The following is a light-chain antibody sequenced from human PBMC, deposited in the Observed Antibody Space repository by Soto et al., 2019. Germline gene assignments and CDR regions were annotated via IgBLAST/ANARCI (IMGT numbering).Light chain of an antibody. CDR3: QQYKNWPL. V-gene: IGKV1-39*01. CDR2: AAS. Sequence: DIQMTHSPSSLSASVVDRFTITCRASQSISSYLNWYQQKPGKAPKLLIYAASSLQSGVPSRFSGSGSGTDFTLTISSLQSEDFAVYYCQQYKNWPLFGQGTRLEIK. CDR1: QSISSY. J-gene: IGKJ5*01.